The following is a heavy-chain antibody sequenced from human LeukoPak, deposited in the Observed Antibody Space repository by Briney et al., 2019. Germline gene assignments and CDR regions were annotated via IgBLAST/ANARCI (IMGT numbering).Heavy chain of an antibody. D-gene: IGHD1-1*01. CDR3: ARSPRTDYGMDV. Sequence: PSETLSLTCAVYGGSFSGNYWSWIRQPPGKGLEWIGEIDHRGSTNYNPSLKSRVTISVDTSKNQFSLKLSSVTAADTAVYYCARSPRTDYGMDVWGQGTTVTVSS. CDR1: GGSFSGNY. J-gene: IGHJ6*02. V-gene: IGHV4-34*01. CDR2: IDHRGST.